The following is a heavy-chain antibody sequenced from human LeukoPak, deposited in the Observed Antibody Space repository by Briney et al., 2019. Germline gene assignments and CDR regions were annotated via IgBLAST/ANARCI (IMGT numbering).Heavy chain of an antibody. J-gene: IGHJ1*01. D-gene: IGHD2-2*01. Sequence: PSETLSLTCAVYGGSFSGHYWSWIRQPPGKGLEWIGEINHSGSNNYNPSLKSRVTISVDTSKKQFSLKLRSRAAADTAVYYCARTLGYCSSTSCYFAEYFQHWGQGTLVTVSS. CDR3: ARTLGYCSSTSCYFAEYFQH. CDR1: GGSFSGHY. CDR2: INHSGSN. V-gene: IGHV4-34*01.